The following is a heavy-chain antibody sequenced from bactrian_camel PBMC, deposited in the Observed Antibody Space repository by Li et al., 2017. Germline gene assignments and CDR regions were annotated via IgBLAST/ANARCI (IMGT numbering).Heavy chain of an antibody. CDR1: GFAFNVWW. D-gene: IGHD2*01. V-gene: IGHV3S25*01. CDR2: IVSGGGSTT. CDR3: AARGPYCYTKLSVRDFTY. Sequence: QLVESGGGLAHSGGSLRLSCAASGFAFNVWWLYWDRQAPGKGPEWISSIVSGGGSTTYYADSVKGRFTISRDNARNTVYLQMNSLKPEDTAMYYRAARGPYCYTKLSVRDFTYWGQGTQVTVS. J-gene: IGHJ6*01.